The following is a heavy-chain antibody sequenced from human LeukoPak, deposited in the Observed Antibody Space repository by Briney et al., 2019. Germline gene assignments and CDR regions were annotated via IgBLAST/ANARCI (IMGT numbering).Heavy chain of an antibody. CDR1: GASFSGYY. V-gene: IGHV4-34*01. CDR3: AKPIPSYGDYSDY. D-gene: IGHD4-17*01. J-gene: IGHJ4*02. CDR2: INHSGST. Sequence: PSETLSLTCAVYGASFSGYYWSWIRQPPGKGLEWIGEINHSGSTNYNPSLKSRVTISVDTSKNQFSLKLSSVTAADTAVYYCAKPIPSYGDYSDYWGQGTLVTVSS.